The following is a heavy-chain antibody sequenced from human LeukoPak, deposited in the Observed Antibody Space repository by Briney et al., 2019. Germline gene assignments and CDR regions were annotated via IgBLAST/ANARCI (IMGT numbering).Heavy chain of an antibody. J-gene: IGHJ4*02. CDR2: ISSSSSYI. D-gene: IGHD6-6*01. Sequence: PGGSLRLSCAASGFTSSSYSMSWVRQAPGKGLEWVSCISSSSSYIFYADSVKGRFTISRDNGKDSLYLQMNSLRAEDTAVYYCARPVSTSLYSSASNYWGQGTLVTVSS. V-gene: IGHV3-21*01. CDR1: GFTSSSYS. CDR3: ARPVSTSLYSSASNY.